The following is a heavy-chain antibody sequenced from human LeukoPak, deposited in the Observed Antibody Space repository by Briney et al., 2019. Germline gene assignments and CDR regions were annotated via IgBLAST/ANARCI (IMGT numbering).Heavy chain of an antibody. Sequence: SETLSLTCTVSGGSISSSSYYWGWIRQPPGRGLEWIGSIYYSGSTYYNPSLKSRVTISVDTSKNQFSLKLSSVTAADTAVYYCARGGRITYYYDSSGYYPYYFDYWGQGTLVTVSS. D-gene: IGHD3-22*01. V-gene: IGHV4-39*01. J-gene: IGHJ4*02. CDR3: ARGGRITYYYDSSGYYPYYFDY. CDR2: IYYSGST. CDR1: GGSISSSSYY.